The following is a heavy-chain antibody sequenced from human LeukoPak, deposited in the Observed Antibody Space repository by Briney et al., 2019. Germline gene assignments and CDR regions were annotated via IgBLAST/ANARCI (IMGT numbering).Heavy chain of an antibody. Sequence: PGGSLRLSCAASGFTFSSYWMHWVRQAPGKGLVWFSRINSDGSSTSYADSVKGRFTISRDNAKNTLYLQMNSLRAEDTAVYYCARAFYYYDSSGYPGGYYMDVWGKGTTVTVSS. V-gene: IGHV3-74*01. CDR2: INSDGSST. CDR1: GFTFSSYW. J-gene: IGHJ6*03. CDR3: ARAFYYYDSSGYPGGYYMDV. D-gene: IGHD3-22*01.